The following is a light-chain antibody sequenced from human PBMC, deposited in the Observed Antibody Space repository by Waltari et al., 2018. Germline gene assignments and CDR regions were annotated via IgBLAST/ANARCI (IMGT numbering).Light chain of an antibody. CDR2: GAS. CDR1: QSVSRS. V-gene: IGKV3-20*01. Sequence: IVLTQSPGTLSLSPGERATLSCRASQSVSRSLAWYQQKPGQAPKLLIYGASTRATGIPDRFTGSGSGTDFSLTISSLEPEDFAIHFCQHYVRLPATFGQGTKVEIK. J-gene: IGKJ1*01. CDR3: QHYVRLPAT.